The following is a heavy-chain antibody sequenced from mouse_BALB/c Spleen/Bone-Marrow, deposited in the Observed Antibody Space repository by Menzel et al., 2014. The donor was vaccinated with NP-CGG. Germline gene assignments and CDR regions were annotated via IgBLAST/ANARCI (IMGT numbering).Heavy chain of an antibody. CDR2: IRLKSNNYAT. J-gene: IGHJ3*01. V-gene: IGHV6-6*02. Sequence: EVHLVESGGGLVQPGGSMKLSCVASGFTFSNYWMNWVRQSPEKGLEWVAEIRLKSNNYATHYAESVKGRFTISRDDSKSRVYLQMNNLRAEDTGIYYCTTGFAYWGQGTLVTVSA. CDR3: TTGFAY. CDR1: GFTFSNYW. D-gene: IGHD4-1*01.